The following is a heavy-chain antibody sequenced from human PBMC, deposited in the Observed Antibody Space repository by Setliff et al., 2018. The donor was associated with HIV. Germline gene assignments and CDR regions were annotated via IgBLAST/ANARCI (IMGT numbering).Heavy chain of an antibody. Sequence: KPSETLSLTCTVSGDSISSYSWNWIRQSPGGGLEWIGFIFSSGSTKYNPSLQSRVTTSIDTSKNQFSLRLTSVTAADTAVYYCARRIDDSGSFPDKNWFDTWGQGSLVTVSS. CDR3: ARRIDDSGSFPDKNWFDT. CDR1: GDSISSYS. D-gene: IGHD3-10*01. CDR2: IFSSGST. V-gene: IGHV4-4*09. J-gene: IGHJ5*02.